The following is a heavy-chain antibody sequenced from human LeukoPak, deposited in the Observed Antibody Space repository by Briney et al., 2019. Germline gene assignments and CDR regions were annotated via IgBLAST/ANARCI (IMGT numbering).Heavy chain of an antibody. CDR1: GYTFTGCY. CDR2: INPNSGGT. J-gene: IGHJ3*02. D-gene: IGHD2-15*01. V-gene: IGHV1-2*02. Sequence: ASVKVSCKASGYTFTGCYMHWVRQAPGQGLEWMGWINPNSGGTNYAQKFQGRVTMTRDTSISTAYMELSRLRSDDTAVYYCARGPVGLYAFDIWGQGTMVTVSS. CDR3: ARGPVGLYAFDI.